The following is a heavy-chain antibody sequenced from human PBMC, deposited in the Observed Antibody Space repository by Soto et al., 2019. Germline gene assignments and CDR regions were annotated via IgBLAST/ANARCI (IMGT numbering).Heavy chain of an antibody. J-gene: IGHJ6*02. V-gene: IGHV4-4*07. CDR2: IYTSGST. CDR3: ARSGPYCSSTSCYMGYYYYGMDV. CDR1: GGSISSYY. Sequence: SETLSLTCTVSGGSISSYYWSWIRQPAGKGLEWIGRIYTSGSTNYNPSLKSRVTMSVDTSKNQFSLKLSSVTAADTAVYYCARSGPYCSSTSCYMGYYYYGMDVWGQGTTVTVSS. D-gene: IGHD2-2*02.